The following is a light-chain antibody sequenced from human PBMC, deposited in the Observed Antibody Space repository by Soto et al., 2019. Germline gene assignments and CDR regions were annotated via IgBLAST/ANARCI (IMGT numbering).Light chain of an antibody. Sequence: DIQMTQSPSSLSASVGDTITITCRASQRISTHLNWYQQKPGKAPNLLIYAAYNLQSGLPSRFSGSGSGTDFTLTISSLQPEDFATYYCQQSYSSPQTFGQGTKVDIK. CDR2: AAY. CDR1: QRISTH. CDR3: QQSYSSPQT. V-gene: IGKV1-39*01. J-gene: IGKJ1*01.